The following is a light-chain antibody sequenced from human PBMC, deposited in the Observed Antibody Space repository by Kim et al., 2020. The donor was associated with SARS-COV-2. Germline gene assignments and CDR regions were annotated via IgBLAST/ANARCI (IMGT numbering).Light chain of an antibody. Sequence: SLSPGERATLPCRASQSVSDYLGWYQQKPGQAPTLLIYDASYRATGIPERFSGSGSGTDFTLTIRSLEPEDFAVYYCQQRSNWPYTFGQGTKLEIK. CDR2: DAS. J-gene: IGKJ2*01. CDR1: QSVSDY. CDR3: QQRSNWPYT. V-gene: IGKV3-11*01.